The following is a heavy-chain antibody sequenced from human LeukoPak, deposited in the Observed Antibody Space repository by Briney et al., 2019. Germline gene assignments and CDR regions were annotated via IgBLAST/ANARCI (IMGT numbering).Heavy chain of an antibody. CDR1: GFTFHDYG. V-gene: IGHV3-9*01. D-gene: IGHD3-22*01. CDR2: VSWNSCTI. J-gene: IGHJ6*02. CDR3: ARVATNYDSSGYFGADYGMDV. Sequence: GGSLRLSCAASGFTFHDYGMHWIRHARGKGLEWVSGVSWNSCTIAYADSVKGRFTISRHNSKNTLYLQMNSLRAEDTAVYYCARVATNYDSSGYFGADYGMDVWGQGTTVTVSS.